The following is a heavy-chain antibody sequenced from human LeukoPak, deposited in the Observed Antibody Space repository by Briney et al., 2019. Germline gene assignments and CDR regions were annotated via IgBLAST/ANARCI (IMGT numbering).Heavy chain of an antibody. CDR3: AVWFGQFNYFDS. Sequence: PGGSLRLSCAASGLTFSNYGMHWVRQAPGKGLEWVAVIWYDGGISHYADSVKGLFTISRDNSKNTLYLQMNSLRAEDTAVYYCAVWFGQFNYFDSWGQGTLVTVSS. V-gene: IGHV3-33*01. D-gene: IGHD3-10*01. CDR2: IWYDGGIS. J-gene: IGHJ4*02. CDR1: GLTFSNYG.